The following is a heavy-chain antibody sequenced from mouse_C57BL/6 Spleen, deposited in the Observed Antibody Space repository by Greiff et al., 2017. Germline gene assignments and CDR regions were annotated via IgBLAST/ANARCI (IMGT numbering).Heavy chain of an antibody. CDR3: ARGVDYYGRSSGFAY. CDR1: GYTFTSYW. D-gene: IGHD1-1*01. V-gene: IGHV1-7*01. CDR2: IHPSSGYT. Sequence: VQLQQSGAELAKPGASVKLSCKASGYTFTSYWMHWVKQRPGQGLELIGYIHPSSGYTKYNQKFKDKATLTADKSSSKAYMQLSSLTYDDASVYYCARGVDYYGRSSGFAYWGQVTLVTVSA. J-gene: IGHJ3*01.